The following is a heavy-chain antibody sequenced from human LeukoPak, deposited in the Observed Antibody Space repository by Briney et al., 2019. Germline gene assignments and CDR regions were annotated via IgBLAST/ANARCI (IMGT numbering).Heavy chain of an antibody. CDR1: GFTFTTYW. CDR3: AKRPRPWGVGGQPFDP. Sequence: GGSLRLSCAASGFTFTTYWMSWVRQAPGKGLEWVANIKQDGTEKYYVDSVKGRFTISRDNAKNSLYLQMNSLRAEDTAVYYCAKRPRPWGVGGQPFDPWGQGTLVTVSS. D-gene: IGHD3-16*01. J-gene: IGHJ5*02. V-gene: IGHV3-7*01. CDR2: IKQDGTEK.